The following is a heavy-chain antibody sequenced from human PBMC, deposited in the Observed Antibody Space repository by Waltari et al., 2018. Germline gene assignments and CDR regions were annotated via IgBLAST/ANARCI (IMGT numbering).Heavy chain of an antibody. V-gene: IGHV4-34*01. J-gene: IGHJ6*03. CDR2: INHSGST. Sequence: QVQLQQWGAGLLKPSETLSLTCAVYGGSFSGYYCSWIRQPPGKGLEWIGEINHSGSTNYHPSLQSRVTTSVDTSKNQFSLKLSTVTAADTAVYSCARGQGWYGGSYAHYYYYYMDVWGKGTTVTFSS. D-gene: IGHD1-26*01. CDR1: GGSFSGYY. CDR3: ARGQGWYGGSYAHYYYYYMDV.